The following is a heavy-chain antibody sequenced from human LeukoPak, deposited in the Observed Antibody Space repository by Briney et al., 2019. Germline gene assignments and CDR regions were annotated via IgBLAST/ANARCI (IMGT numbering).Heavy chain of an antibody. V-gene: IGHV4-38-2*02. CDR3: ARGRNDYDPLYYFDY. CDR1: GYSISSGYY. J-gene: IGHJ4*02. CDR2: IYHSGST. Sequence: ETLSLTCTVSGYSISSGYYWGWIRQPPGKGLEWIGSIYHSGSTYYNPSLKSRVTISVDTSKNQFSLKLSSVTAADTAVYYCARGRNDYDPLYYFDYWGQGTLVTVSS. D-gene: IGHD4-17*01.